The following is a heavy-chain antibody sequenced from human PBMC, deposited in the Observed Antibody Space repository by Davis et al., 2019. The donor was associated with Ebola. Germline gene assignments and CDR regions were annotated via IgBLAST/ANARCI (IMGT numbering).Heavy chain of an antibody. J-gene: IGHJ6*02. CDR1: GGSFSGYY. CDR2: INHSGST. Sequence: GSLRLSCAVYGGSFSGYYWSWIRQPPGKGLEWIGEINHSGSTNYNPSLKSRVTISVDTSKNQFSLKLSSVTAADTAVYYCARGVRAFNPLYYYYYGMDVWGQGTTVTVSS. D-gene: IGHD1-14*01. V-gene: IGHV4-34*01. CDR3: ARGVRAFNPLYYYYYGMDV.